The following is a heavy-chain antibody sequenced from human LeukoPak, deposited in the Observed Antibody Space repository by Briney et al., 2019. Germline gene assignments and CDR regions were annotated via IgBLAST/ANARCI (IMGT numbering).Heavy chain of an antibody. J-gene: IGHJ4*02. CDR2: IKQDGGSK. CDR1: GFSFSSYW. D-gene: IGHD6-13*01. CDR3: ARGRSLADSSSWYFDY. Sequence: GVSLRLSCVASGFSFSSYWMSWVRQAPGKGLEFVANIKQDGGSKNYVDSVKGRFTISRDNAENSLYLQMNSLRAEDTAVYYCARGRSLADSSSWYFDYWGQGTLVTVSS. V-gene: IGHV3-7*01.